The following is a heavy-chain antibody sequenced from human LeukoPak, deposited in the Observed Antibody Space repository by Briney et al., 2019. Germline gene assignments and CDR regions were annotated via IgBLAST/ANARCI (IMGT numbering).Heavy chain of an antibody. Sequence: GGSLRLSCTASGFTFGDYAMSWVRQAPGKGLEWVGFIRSKAYGGTTEYAASVKGRFTISRDDSKSIAYLQMNSLKTEDTAVYYCTRDFSPPYCGGDCSFSFDYWGQGTLVTVSS. J-gene: IGHJ4*02. CDR2: IRSKAYGGTT. V-gene: IGHV3-49*04. D-gene: IGHD2-21*02. CDR3: TRDFSPPYCGGDCSFSFDY. CDR1: GFTFGDYA.